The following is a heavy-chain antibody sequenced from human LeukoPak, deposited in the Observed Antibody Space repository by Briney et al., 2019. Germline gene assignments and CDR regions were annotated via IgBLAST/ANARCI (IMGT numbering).Heavy chain of an antibody. Sequence: GRSLRLSCAAYGFTFDDYAMHWVRQAPGKGLEWVSGISWNSGSIGYADSVKGRFTISRDNAKNSLYLQMNSLRAEDTALYYCARDLRDSGYDRPWGYCDYWGQGTLVTVSS. CDR3: ARDLRDSGYDRPWGYCDY. J-gene: IGHJ4*02. V-gene: IGHV3-9*01. CDR2: ISWNSGSI. D-gene: IGHD5-12*01. CDR1: GFTFDDYA.